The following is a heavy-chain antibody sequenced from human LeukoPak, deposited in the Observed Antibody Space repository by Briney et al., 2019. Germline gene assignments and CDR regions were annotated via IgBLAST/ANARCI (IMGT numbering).Heavy chain of an antibody. D-gene: IGHD6-6*01. CDR3: SRGDRIAARPVAFDI. V-gene: IGHV4-59*11. Sequence: PSETLSLTCTVSGDSISSHYWSWIRQSPGKGLEGIGDIYKNGNTNYDPSLKSRVTISLDPSKKQFSLTLSSVTAADPAINYCSRGDRIAARPVAFDICGQGTMVTVSS. CDR2: IYKNGNT. J-gene: IGHJ3*02. CDR1: GDSISSHY.